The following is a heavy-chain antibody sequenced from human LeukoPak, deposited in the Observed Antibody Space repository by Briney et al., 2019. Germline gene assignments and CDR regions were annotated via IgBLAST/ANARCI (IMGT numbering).Heavy chain of an antibody. CDR1: GFTFNEFG. V-gene: IGHV3-33*01. J-gene: IGHJ4*02. D-gene: IGHD1-26*01. CDR2: IWYDGSNK. CDR3: ARDRPTGSYYSIDY. Sequence: PGGSLRLSCAASGFTFNEFGVHWVRQAPGQGLEGVALIWYDGSNKYYADSVKGRFTSSRDNSKNTVYLQMNSLRVEDTAIYYCARDRPTGSYYSIDYWGQGTLATVSS.